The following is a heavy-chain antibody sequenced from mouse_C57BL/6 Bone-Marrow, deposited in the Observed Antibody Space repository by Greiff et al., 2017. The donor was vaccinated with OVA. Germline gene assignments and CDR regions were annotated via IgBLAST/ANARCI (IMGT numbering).Heavy chain of an antibody. V-gene: IGHV3-8*01. CDR1: GYSITSDY. Sequence: EVKLVESGPGLAKPSQTLSLTCSVTGYSITSDYWNWIRKFPGNKLEYMGYISYSGSTYYNPSLKSRISITRDTSKNQYYLQLNSVTTEDTATYYCAISSDYYGSSAWFAYWGQGTLVTVSA. J-gene: IGHJ3*01. D-gene: IGHD1-1*01. CDR3: AISSDYYGSSAWFAY. CDR2: ISYSGST.